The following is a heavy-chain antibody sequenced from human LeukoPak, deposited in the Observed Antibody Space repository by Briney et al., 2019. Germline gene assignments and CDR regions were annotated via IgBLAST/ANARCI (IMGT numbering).Heavy chain of an antibody. J-gene: IGHJ4*02. CDR1: GFTFSSYA. CDR2: ISGSGGST. V-gene: IGHV3-23*01. Sequence: GGSLRLSCAASGFTFSSYAMSWVRQAPGKGLEWVSAISGSGGSTYYADSVKGRFTISRDNSNNTLYLQMNSLRAEDTAVYYCAKDRKVGPNFASYFDYWGQGTLVTVSS. D-gene: IGHD1-26*01. CDR3: AKDRKVGPNFASYFDY.